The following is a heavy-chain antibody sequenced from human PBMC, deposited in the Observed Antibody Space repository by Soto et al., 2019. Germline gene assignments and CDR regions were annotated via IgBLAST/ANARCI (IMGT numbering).Heavy chain of an antibody. J-gene: IGHJ2*01. D-gene: IGHD3-10*01. CDR3: AREVRSLDWYFDL. CDR2: VYHSGNT. CDR1: AFSLTSGHY. V-gene: IGHV4-38-2*02. Sequence: PSETLSLTCTVSAFSLTSGHYWDWIRQPPGKGLEWIGSVYHSGNTYYNPSLMSRVTISIDTSRTQVSLKLISVSAADTAVYFCAREVRSLDWYFDLWDRGTLVTVSS.